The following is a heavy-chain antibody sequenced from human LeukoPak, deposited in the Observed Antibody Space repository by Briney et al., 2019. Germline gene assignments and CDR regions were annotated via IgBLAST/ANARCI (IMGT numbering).Heavy chain of an antibody. D-gene: IGHD3-16*01. J-gene: IGHJ4*02. CDR3: ARDNGWDENKYDY. Sequence: SVKVSCKASGGTFSSYAISWVRQAPGQGLEWMGRIIPIFGTANYAQKFQGRVTITTDESTSTAYMELSSLRSEDTAVYYCARDNGWDENKYDYWGQGTLVTVSS. CDR2: IIPIFGTA. CDR1: GGTFSSYA. V-gene: IGHV1-69*05.